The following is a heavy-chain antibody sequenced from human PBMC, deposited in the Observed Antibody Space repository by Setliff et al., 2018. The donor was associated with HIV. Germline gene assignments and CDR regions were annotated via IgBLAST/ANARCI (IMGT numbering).Heavy chain of an antibody. D-gene: IGHD6-6*01. CDR3: GRGISARPGAPGNWFDP. CDR2: ISGSGGST. V-gene: IGHV3-23*01. CDR1: GFTFSSYA. J-gene: IGHJ5*02. Sequence: LRLSCAASGFTFSSYAMSWVRQAPGKGLEWVSAISGSGGSTYYADSVKGRFTISRDNSKNTLYLQMNSLRVDDRAVYYCGRGISARPGAPGNWFDPWGQGTLVTVSS.